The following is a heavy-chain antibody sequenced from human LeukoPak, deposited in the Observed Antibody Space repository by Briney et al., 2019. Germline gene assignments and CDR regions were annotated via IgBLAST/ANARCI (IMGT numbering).Heavy chain of an antibody. J-gene: IGHJ4*01. V-gene: IGHV3-23*01. CDR3: AKDQNYESSGYYGGFDY. Sequence: GRSLRLSRAASGFSFSSHVIHWVPEAPGKGRECVSGISGGGGDTYYADSVKGRFTIYRDNSKTTLNLKMHSPRAEDTALYYCAKDQNYESSGYYGGFDYWGHGTLVTVSS. D-gene: IGHD3-22*01. CDR2: ISGGGGDT. CDR1: GFSFSSHV.